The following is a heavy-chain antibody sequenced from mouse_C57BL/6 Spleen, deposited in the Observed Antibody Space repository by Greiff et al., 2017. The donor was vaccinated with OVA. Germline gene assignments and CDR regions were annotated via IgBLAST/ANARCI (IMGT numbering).Heavy chain of an antibody. V-gene: IGHV5-6*01. Sequence: EVQLVESGGDLVKPGGSLKLSCAASGFTFSSYGMSWVRQTPDKRLEWVATISSGGSYTYYPDSVKGRFTISRDNAKNTLYLQMSSPKSEDTAMYYCAREYYDYDNWYFDVWGTGTTVTVSS. CDR1: GFTFSSYG. D-gene: IGHD2-4*01. CDR2: ISSGGSYT. CDR3: AREYYDYDNWYFDV. J-gene: IGHJ1*03.